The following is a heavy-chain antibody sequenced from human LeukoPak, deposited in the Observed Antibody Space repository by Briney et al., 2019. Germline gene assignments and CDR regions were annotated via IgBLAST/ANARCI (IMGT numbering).Heavy chain of an antibody. CDR3: AKDLPSTYGSGSYYNDFDY. Sequence: PGGFLRLSCAASGFTFSSYGMHWVRQAPGKGLEWVAVISYDGSNKYYADSVKGRFTISRDNSKNTLYLQMNSLRAEDTAVYYCAKDLPSTYGSGSYYNDFDYWGQGTLVTVSS. CDR1: GFTFSSYG. D-gene: IGHD3-10*01. V-gene: IGHV3-30*18. J-gene: IGHJ4*02. CDR2: ISYDGSNK.